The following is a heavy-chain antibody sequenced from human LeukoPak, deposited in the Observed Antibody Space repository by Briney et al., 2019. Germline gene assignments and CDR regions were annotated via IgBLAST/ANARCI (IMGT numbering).Heavy chain of an antibody. CDR3: AKDYSSGWYYFDY. CDR2: ISGSGGST. J-gene: IGHJ4*02. CDR1: GFTFSSYA. V-gene: IGHV3-23*01. Sequence: GGSLRLSCAASGFTFSSYAMNWVRQAPGKGLEWVSAISGSGGSTYYADSVKGRFTISRDNSKNTLYLQMNSLRAEDTAVYYCAKDYSSGWYYFDYWGQGTLVTVSS. D-gene: IGHD6-19*01.